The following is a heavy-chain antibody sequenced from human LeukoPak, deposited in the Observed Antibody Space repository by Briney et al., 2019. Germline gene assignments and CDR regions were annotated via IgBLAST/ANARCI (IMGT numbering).Heavy chain of an antibody. D-gene: IGHD5-12*01. CDR3: ASSGYEGGFDY. V-gene: IGHV4-59*10. CDR1: GGSFSGYY. CDR2: IYTSGST. J-gene: IGHJ4*02. Sequence: SETLSLTCAVYGGSFSGYYWSWIRQPAGKGLEWIRRIYTSGSTNYNPSLKSRVTISVDTSKNQFSLKLSSVTAADTAVYYCASSGYEGGFDYWGQGTLVTVSS.